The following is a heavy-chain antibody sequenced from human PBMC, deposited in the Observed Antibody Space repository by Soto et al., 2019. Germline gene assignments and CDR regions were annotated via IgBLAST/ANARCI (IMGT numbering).Heavy chain of an antibody. J-gene: IGHJ6*02. V-gene: IGHV1-2*04. Sequence: ASVKVSCKASGYTFTGYYMHWVRQAPGQGLEWMGWINPNSGGTNYAQKFQGWVTMTRDTSISTAYMELSRLRSDDTAVYYCARSYGSGAYGMDVWGQGTTLTVSS. CDR1: GYTFTGYY. D-gene: IGHD3-10*01. CDR2: INPNSGGT. CDR3: ARSYGSGAYGMDV.